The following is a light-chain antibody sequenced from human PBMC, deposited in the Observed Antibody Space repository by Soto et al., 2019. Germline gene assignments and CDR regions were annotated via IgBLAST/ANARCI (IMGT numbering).Light chain of an antibody. J-gene: IGKJ1*01. V-gene: IGKV1-9*01. CDR1: QGISTY. Sequence: IQLTQYPSSLSASVGDRVTITCRASQGISTYLAWYQQKPGKAPNLLIYPASTLQSGVPLRFSGSGSGTDFTLTISSLQPEDFATYFCQHLSGYPRTFGQGTKVDIK. CDR3: QHLSGYPRT. CDR2: PAS.